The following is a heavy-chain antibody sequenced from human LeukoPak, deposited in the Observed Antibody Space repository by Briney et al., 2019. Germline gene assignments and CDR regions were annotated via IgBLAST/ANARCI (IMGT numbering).Heavy chain of an antibody. V-gene: IGHV4-34*01. CDR3: ARRDYYGSGRSFDS. D-gene: IGHD3-10*01. CDR1: GGSFSGYY. Sequence: PSETLSLTCAVYGGSFSGYYWNWIRQPPGKGLEWIGEVNHSGSTNYNPSLKSRVTMSVGTSKNQFSLKLSSVTAADTSVYYCARRDYYGSGRSFDSWGQGTLVTVSS. J-gene: IGHJ4*02. CDR2: VNHSGST.